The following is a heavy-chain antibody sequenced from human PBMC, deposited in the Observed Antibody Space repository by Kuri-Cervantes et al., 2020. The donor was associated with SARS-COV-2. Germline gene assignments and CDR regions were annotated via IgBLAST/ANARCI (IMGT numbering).Heavy chain of an antibody. CDR1: GYTFTSYY. Sequence: ASVKVSCKASGYTFTSYYMHWVRQAPGQGLEWMGIINPSGGSTSYAQKFQGRVTMTRDTPTSTVYMELSSLRSEDTAVYYCASLGVDCSGGSCWQGFDYWGQGTLVTVSS. V-gene: IGHV1-46*01. D-gene: IGHD2-15*01. CDR2: INPSGGST. J-gene: IGHJ4*02. CDR3: ASLGVDCSGGSCWQGFDY.